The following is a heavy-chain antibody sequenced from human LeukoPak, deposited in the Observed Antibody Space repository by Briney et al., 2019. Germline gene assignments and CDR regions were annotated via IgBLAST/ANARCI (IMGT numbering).Heavy chain of an antibody. CDR1: GYTFTSYY. CDR2: INPSGGST. Sequence: EASVKVSCKSSGYTFTSYYMHWVRQAPGQGLEWMGIINPSGGSTSYAQKFQGRVSMTRDMSTSTVYMELSSLRSEDTAVYYCARVPLTSFFIDAFDIWGQGTMVTVSS. CDR3: ARVPLTSFFIDAFDI. J-gene: IGHJ3*02. D-gene: IGHD3-9*01. V-gene: IGHV1-46*01.